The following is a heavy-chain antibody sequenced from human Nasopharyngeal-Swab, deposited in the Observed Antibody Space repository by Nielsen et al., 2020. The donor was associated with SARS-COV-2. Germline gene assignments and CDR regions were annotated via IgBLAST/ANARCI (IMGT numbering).Heavy chain of an antibody. CDR3: AKAGGGDCISASCYPGAY. Sequence: GESLKISCAASGFTFSSYGMHWVRQAPGKGLEWVAVISYDGSNEYYADSVKGRFTISRDNSKKTLYLQMNGLRTDDTAVYYCAKAGGGDCISASCYPGAYWGQGTLVTVSS. V-gene: IGHV3-30*18. D-gene: IGHD2-2*01. CDR1: GFTFSSYG. CDR2: ISYDGSNE. J-gene: IGHJ4*02.